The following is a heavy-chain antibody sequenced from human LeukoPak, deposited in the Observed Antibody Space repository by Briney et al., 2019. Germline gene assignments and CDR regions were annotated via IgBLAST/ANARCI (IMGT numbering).Heavy chain of an antibody. Sequence: SETLSLTCTVSGYSISSGYYWGWIRQPPGKGLEWIGSIYHSGSTYYNPSLKSRVTISVDTSKNQLSLKLSSVTAADTAVYYCARVRWEQLVLFSPYMDVWGKGTTVTVSS. V-gene: IGHV4-38-2*02. CDR1: GYSISSGYY. D-gene: IGHD6-13*01. CDR3: ARVRWEQLVLFSPYMDV. CDR2: IYHSGST. J-gene: IGHJ6*03.